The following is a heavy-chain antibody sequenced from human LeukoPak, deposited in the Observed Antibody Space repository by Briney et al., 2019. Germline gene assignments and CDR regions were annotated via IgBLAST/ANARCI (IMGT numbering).Heavy chain of an antibody. J-gene: IGHJ4*02. Sequence: PSETLSLTCAVYGGSFSGYYWSWIRQPPGKGLEWIGEINHSGSTNYNPSLKSRVTISVDTSKNQFSPKLSSVTAVDTAVYYCARYGFGGYYAVDYWGQGTLVTVSS. CDR2: INHSGST. V-gene: IGHV4-34*01. CDR1: GGSFSGYY. CDR3: ARYGFGGYYAVDY. D-gene: IGHD1-26*01.